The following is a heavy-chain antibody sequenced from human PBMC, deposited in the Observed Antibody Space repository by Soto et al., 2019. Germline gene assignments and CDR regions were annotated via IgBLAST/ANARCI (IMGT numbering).Heavy chain of an antibody. D-gene: IGHD4-4*01. Sequence: GAPVKVSCKAPGSTFSSYPASWLRQAPGQGLEWLGGIIPTFGTANYAQKFQGRVTITAEKSKSTAXMHLSSLRTEDTTVDYCEGGPDSPWALNYSCQGILVSGPS. V-gene: IGHV1-69*06. CDR3: EGGPDSPWALNY. CDR1: GSTFSSYP. CDR2: IIPTFGTA. J-gene: IGHJ4*02.